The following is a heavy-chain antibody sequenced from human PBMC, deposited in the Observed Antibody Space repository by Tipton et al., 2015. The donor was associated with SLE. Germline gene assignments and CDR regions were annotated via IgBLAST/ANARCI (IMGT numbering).Heavy chain of an antibody. J-gene: IGHJ3*01. V-gene: IGHV4-59*08. CDR2: VCNSVST. D-gene: IGHD3-10*01. CDR1: GASVSSFC. CDR3: ARHLGVIVAFEV. Sequence: TLSLTCTVSGASVSSFCWNWIRQSPGKGLEWIACVCNSVSTNYDPSLKSRGTISVDTSKNQFSLKMGSVTAADTAVYYCARHLGVIVAFEVWGQGTVLTVSS.